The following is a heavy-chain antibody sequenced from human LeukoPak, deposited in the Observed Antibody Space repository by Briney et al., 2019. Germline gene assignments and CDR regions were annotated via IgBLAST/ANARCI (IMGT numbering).Heavy chain of an antibody. J-gene: IGHJ4*02. Sequence: GGSLRLSCAGSGFTFSSYSMTWVRQAPGKGLEWVSSITRSSIYTYYADSVKGRFTISRDNAKKSLYLQMNSLRTEDTAVYYCVRALYDYWGQGTLVTVSS. V-gene: IGHV3-21*01. CDR2: ITRSSIYT. CDR3: VRALYDY. CDR1: GFTFSSYS.